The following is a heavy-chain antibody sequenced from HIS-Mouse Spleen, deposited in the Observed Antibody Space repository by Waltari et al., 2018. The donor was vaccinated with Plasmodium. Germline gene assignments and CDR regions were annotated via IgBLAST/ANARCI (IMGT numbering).Heavy chain of an antibody. CDR1: GYTFTGSY. CDR3: ARVLGYKAAAGTFVEYFQH. V-gene: IGHV1-2*02. CDR2: INPNSGGT. D-gene: IGHD6-13*01. Sequence: QVQLVQSGAEVKKPGASVKVSCKASGYTFTGSYMHLVRPAPGSGLGWMGWINPNSGGTNYAQKFQGRVTMTRDTSISTAYMELSRLRSDDTAVYYCARVLGYKAAAGTFVEYFQHWGQGTLVTVSS. J-gene: IGHJ1*01.